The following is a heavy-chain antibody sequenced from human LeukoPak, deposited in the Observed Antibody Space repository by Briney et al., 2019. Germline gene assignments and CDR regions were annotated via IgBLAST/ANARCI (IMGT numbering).Heavy chain of an antibody. V-gene: IGHV4-39*01. CDR2: LYYSGST. Sequence: SKTLSLTCTVSGASFSSSTYYWGWIRQPPGKGLEWFGSLYYSGSTYYNPSLKSRVTMSVDTSKNQFSLKLSSVTAADTAVYYCARHAGGISATGTRPFDYWGQGTLVTVSS. CDR1: GASFSSSTYY. J-gene: IGHJ4*02. CDR3: ARHAGGISATGTRPFDY. D-gene: IGHD6-13*01.